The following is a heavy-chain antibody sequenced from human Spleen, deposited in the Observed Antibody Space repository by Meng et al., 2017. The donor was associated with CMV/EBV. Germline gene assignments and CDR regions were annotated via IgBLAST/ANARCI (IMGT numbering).Heavy chain of an antibody. D-gene: IGHD4-23*01. Sequence: GGSLRLSCAASGFNVSTNYMTWVRQASGKGLDWVSVIYTGGSAYYADSVKGRFTISRDNSKNILSLQMNSLRAGDTAVYYCARGLRWYHPFDNWGQGTLVTVSS. J-gene: IGHJ4*02. CDR2: IYTGGSA. V-gene: IGHV3-53*01. CDR3: ARGLRWYHPFDN. CDR1: GFNVSTNY.